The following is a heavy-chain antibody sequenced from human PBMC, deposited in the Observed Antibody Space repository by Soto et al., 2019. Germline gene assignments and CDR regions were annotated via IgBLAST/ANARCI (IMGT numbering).Heavy chain of an antibody. J-gene: IGHJ3*02. V-gene: IGHV3-48*03. CDR2: ISSSGSTI. D-gene: IGHD3-22*01. CDR3: ARLGYYDSSGHIDAFEI. CDR1: GFNFSSYE. Sequence: GGLLRLSCAASGFNFSSYEMNWVRQAPGKGLEWASYISSSGSTIYYAYSLKGGFTISRDNPKNSLYLQMNSLRAEDTAVYYCARLGYYDSSGHIDAFEIWGQGTMVTVSS.